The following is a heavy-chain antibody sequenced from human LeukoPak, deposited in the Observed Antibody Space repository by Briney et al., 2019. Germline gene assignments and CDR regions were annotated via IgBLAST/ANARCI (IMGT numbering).Heavy chain of an antibody. J-gene: IGHJ4*02. CDR1: GYTFTGYY. CDR2: INPNSGGT. Sequence: ASVKVSCKASGYTFTGYYMHWVGQAPGQGLEWMGWINPNSGGTNYAQKFQGRVTMTRDTSISTAYMELSRLRSDDTAVYYCARDQGIRFLEWLFDYWGQGTLVTVSS. V-gene: IGHV1-2*02. CDR3: ARDQGIRFLEWLFDY. D-gene: IGHD3-3*01.